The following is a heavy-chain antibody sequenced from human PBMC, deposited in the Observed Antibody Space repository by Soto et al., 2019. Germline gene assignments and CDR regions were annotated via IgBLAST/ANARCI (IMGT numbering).Heavy chain of an antibody. CDR1: GFTVSNNY. Sequence: EVQLVESGGGLVQPGGSLRLSCAASGFTVSNNYINWVRQAPGKGLEWVSVTYSGGSTNYADPGKGRLTISRDNSKNTLYLQMNSLRAEDTAVYYCARGGPPTSNWFDPWGQGTLVTVSS. D-gene: IGHD1-26*01. CDR3: ARGGPPTSNWFDP. J-gene: IGHJ5*02. CDR2: TYSGGST. V-gene: IGHV3-66*01.